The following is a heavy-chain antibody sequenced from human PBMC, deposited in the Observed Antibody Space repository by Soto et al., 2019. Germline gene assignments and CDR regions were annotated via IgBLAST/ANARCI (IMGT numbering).Heavy chain of an antibody. CDR2: VSRRGVNT. CDR1: EFIFSSFA. J-gene: IGHJ6*02. CDR3: ARGGDYYDGSRGEFGMDV. D-gene: IGHD3-22*01. Sequence: EAQLLESGGGLEQPGGSLRISCVVSEFIFSSFALSWVRLAPGKGLEWVAAVSRRGVNTYYADSVKGRFSMSRDNSKNTLYLQMNRLRAEDTAVYYCARGGDYYDGSRGEFGMDVWGQGTTVTVSS. V-gene: IGHV3-23*01.